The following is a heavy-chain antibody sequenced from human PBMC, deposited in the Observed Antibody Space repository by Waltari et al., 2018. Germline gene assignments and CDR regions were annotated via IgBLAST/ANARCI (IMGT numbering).Heavy chain of an antibody. CDR2: VIPSFGKA. V-gene: IGHV1-69*13. Sequence: QVQLVQSGAEVKKPGSSVKVSCKASGGTFSSYAISWVRQAPGQGLEWMGGVIPSFGKANYAKKFQGRVTITADESTSTAYMELSSLRSEDTAVYYCARGGVVVAATSSSFDYWGQGTLVTVSS. CDR1: GGTFSSYA. CDR3: ARGGVVVAATSSSFDY. J-gene: IGHJ4*02. D-gene: IGHD2-15*01.